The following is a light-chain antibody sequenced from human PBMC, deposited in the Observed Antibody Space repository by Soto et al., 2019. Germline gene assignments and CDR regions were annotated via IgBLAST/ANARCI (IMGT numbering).Light chain of an antibody. Sequence: QSALAQPASVSGSPGQSITIFCTGTSSDVGSYNYVSWYQQYPGRAPKLMIYDVTNRPSGVSNRFSGSKSGSTASLTISGLQAEDEADYFCTSYTTSSTYVFGTGTKVTVL. V-gene: IGLV2-14*03. CDR3: TSYTTSSTYV. CDR1: SSDVGSYNY. CDR2: DVT. J-gene: IGLJ1*01.